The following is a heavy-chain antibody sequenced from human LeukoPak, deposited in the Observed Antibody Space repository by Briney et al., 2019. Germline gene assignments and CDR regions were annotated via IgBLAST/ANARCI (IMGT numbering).Heavy chain of an antibody. CDR1: GGTFSSYA. D-gene: IGHD1-14*01. CDR3: AREGNPVETIKNYFDY. J-gene: IGHJ4*02. CDR2: IIPIFGTT. V-gene: IGHV1-69*13. Sequence: SLKVSCKASGGTFSSYAMSWVRQAPGQGLEWMEGIIPIFGTTNYAQKFQGRVTITADESTSTAYMELSSLRSEDTAVYYCAREGNPVETIKNYFDYWGQGTLVTVSS.